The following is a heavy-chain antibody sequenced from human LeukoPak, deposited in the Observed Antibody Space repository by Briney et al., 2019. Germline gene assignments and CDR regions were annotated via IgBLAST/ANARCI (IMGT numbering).Heavy chain of an antibody. J-gene: IGHJ4*02. CDR2: IKSRTDGRTT. CDR3: TTDLRWLRGGDY. D-gene: IGHD5-12*01. V-gene: IGHV3-15*01. Sequence: GGSLRLSCAASGFTFSNAWVIWLPQAPGKGREWVGRIKSRTDGRTTDYAAPVKGRFTISRDDSKNTLYLQMNSLKTEDTAVYYRTTDLRWLRGGDYWGQGTLVTVSS. CDR1: GFTFSNAW.